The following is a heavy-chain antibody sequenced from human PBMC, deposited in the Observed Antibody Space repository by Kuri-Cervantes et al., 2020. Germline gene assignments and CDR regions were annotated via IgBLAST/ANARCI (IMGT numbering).Heavy chain of an antibody. V-gene: IGHV4-34*09. Sequence: SQTLSLTCAVYGGSFSGYYWSWIRQPPGKGLEWIGEINHSGSTNYNPSLKSRVTISVDTSKSQFSLKLSSVTAADTAVYYCARHLRVNYNWFDPWGQGTLVTVSS. CDR3: ARHLRVNYNWFDP. CDR1: GGSFSGYY. CDR2: INHSGST. J-gene: IGHJ5*02. D-gene: IGHD4-23*01.